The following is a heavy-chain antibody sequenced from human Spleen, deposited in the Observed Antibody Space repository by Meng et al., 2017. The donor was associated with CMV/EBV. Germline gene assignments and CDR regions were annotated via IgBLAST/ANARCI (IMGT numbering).Heavy chain of an antibody. Sequence: GESLKISCAASGFTFSNYAMSWVRQAPGKGLEWVSIIYSGGSSTYYADSVKGRFTISRDKSKNMLYLQMNSLRVEDTAVYYCARAVKANYYYALDVWGQGTTVTVSS. CDR1: GFTFSNYA. CDR3: ARAVKANYYYALDV. J-gene: IGHJ6*02. D-gene: IGHD3-16*02. CDR2: IYSGGSST. V-gene: IGHV3-23*03.